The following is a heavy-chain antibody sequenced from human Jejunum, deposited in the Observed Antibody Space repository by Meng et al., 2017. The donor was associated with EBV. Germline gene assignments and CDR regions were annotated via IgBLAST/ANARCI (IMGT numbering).Heavy chain of an antibody. Sequence: EVQLVESGGGLVQPGGSLILSCAASGFTFSSHWMHWVRQAPGKGLVWVSRIDTDGSRTNYVDSVKGRFIISRDDAKNTLYLQMNSLRADDTAVYYCARDLSWNHADYWGPGTRVTVAA. CDR1: GFTFSSHW. V-gene: IGHV3-74*01. CDR3: ARDLSWNHADY. J-gene: IGHJ4*02. CDR2: IDTDGSRT. D-gene: IGHD1-14*01.